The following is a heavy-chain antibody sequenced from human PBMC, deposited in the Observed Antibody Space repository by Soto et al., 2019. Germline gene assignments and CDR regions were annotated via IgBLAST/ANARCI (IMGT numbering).Heavy chain of an antibody. CDR2: ISAYNGNT. D-gene: IGHD6-19*01. Sequence: ASVKVSCKASGYTFTSYGISWVRQAPGQGLEWMGWISAYNGNTNYAQKLHGRVTMTTDTSTSTAYMERRSLRSDDTAVYYCAREAPPYSSGWAAYYYYYYGMDVWGQGTTVTVSS. CDR1: GYTFTSYG. V-gene: IGHV1-18*04. CDR3: AREAPPYSSGWAAYYYYYYGMDV. J-gene: IGHJ6*02.